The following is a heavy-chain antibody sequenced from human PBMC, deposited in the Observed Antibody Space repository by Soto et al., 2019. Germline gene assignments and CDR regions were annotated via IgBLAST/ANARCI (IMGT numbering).Heavy chain of an antibody. CDR1: GFPFSSYA. J-gene: IGHJ4*02. CDR2: ISGSGGST. CDR3: AKDLGNYDYVWGSYPPDY. V-gene: IGHV3-23*01. D-gene: IGHD3-16*01. Sequence: EVQLLASGGGLVQPGGSLRLSCAASGFPFSSYAMSWVRQAPGKGLEWVSAISGSGGSTYYADSVKGRFTISRDNPKNTLELKMHSLRAEDTAVYYCAKDLGNYDYVWGSYPPDYWGQGALVTVSS.